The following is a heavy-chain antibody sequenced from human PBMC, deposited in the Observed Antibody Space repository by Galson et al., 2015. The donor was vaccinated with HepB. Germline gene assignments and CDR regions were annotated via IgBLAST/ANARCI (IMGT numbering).Heavy chain of an antibody. V-gene: IGHV1-8*02. J-gene: IGHJ4*02. Sequence: SVKVSCKASGYTFTGYYMHWVRQATGQGLERMGWMNPNSGNTGYAQKFQGRVTMTRNTSISTAYMELSSLRSEDTAVYYCARTGYYYDSSGLAVDWGQGTLVTVSS. D-gene: IGHD3-22*01. CDR2: MNPNSGNT. CDR1: GYTFTGYY. CDR3: ARTGYYYDSSGLAVD.